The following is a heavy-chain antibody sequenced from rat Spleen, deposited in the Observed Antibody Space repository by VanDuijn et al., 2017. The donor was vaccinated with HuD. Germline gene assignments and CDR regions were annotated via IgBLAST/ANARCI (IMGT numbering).Heavy chain of an antibody. CDR1: GFTFSDYG. Sequence: EVQLVESGGGLVQPGRSLKLSCAASGFTFSDYGMHWIRQAPTKGLEWVASISPGDTTYYPDSVKGRFTISRDNAKSTLYLQMNNLRSEDTAMYYCASEQWWRYWGQGVMVTVSS. V-gene: IGHV5-19*01. J-gene: IGHJ2*01. D-gene: IGHD1-1*01. CDR2: ISPGDTT. CDR3: ASEQWWRY.